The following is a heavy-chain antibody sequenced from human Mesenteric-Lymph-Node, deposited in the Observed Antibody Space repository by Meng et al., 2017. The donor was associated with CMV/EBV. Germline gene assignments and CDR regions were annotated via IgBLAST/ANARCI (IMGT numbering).Heavy chain of an antibody. CDR3: ARGYCSDYTRCYMREPHNSYSYGMDV. Sequence: ASVKVSCKASGYTFTSYGISWVRQAPGQGLEWMGWISAYNGNTNYAQKLQGRVTMTTDTSTSTAYMELRSLRSDDTAVYYCARGYCSDYTRCYMREPHNSYSYGMDVWGQGTTVTVSS. CDR2: ISAYNGNT. D-gene: IGHD2-15*01. CDR1: GYTFTSYG. V-gene: IGHV1-18*01. J-gene: IGHJ6*02.